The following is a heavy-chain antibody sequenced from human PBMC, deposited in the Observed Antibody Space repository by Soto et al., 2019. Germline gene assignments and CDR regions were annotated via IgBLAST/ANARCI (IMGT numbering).Heavy chain of an antibody. CDR3: TSPASGTPPCFDY. V-gene: IGHV1-46*01. J-gene: IGHJ4*02. D-gene: IGHD6-13*01. Sequence: ASVKVSCKASGYTFSDYYMHWVRQAPGQGLEWMGIISPSGGSTEFAQKFQGRITMTRDTSTNTVYMDLSSLTSEDTAIYYSTSPASGTPPCFDYWGQGTLVTISP. CDR1: GYTFSDYY. CDR2: ISPSGGST.